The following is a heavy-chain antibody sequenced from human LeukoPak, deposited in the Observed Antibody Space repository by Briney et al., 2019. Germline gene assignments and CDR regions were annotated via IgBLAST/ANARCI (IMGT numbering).Heavy chain of an antibody. V-gene: IGHV1-2*02. J-gene: IGHJ6*03. CDR3: ARLSGYISSLSFGAPGRAPGSHYYYIDV. D-gene: IGHD6-13*01. Sequence: GASVKVSCKASGYTFTGYYIHWVRQAPGEGLEWMGWINPSSGDTNFPQKFQGRVTMTRDTSISTAYMELSWLTSDDTAVYYCARLSGYISSLSFGAPGRAPGSHYYYIDVWGKGATVTVSS. CDR2: INPSSGDT. CDR1: GYTFTGYY.